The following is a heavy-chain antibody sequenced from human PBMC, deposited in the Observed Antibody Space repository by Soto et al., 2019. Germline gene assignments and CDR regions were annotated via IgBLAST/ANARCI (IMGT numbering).Heavy chain of an antibody. CDR2: ISSSSSYI. D-gene: IGHD6-13*01. J-gene: IGHJ4*02. Sequence: PXVSLRLSCAASGFTFSSYSMNWVRQAPGKGLEWVSSISSSSSYIYYADSVKGRFTISRDNAKNSLYLQMNSLRAEDTAVYYCAARIAAAGRLLDYWGQGTLVTVSS. V-gene: IGHV3-21*01. CDR1: GFTFSSYS. CDR3: AARIAAAGRLLDY.